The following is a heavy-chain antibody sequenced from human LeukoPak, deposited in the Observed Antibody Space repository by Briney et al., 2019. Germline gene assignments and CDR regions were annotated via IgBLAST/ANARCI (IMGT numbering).Heavy chain of an antibody. CDR3: ARRGYGYSQPDY. CDR1: GYSFTRYW. D-gene: IGHD5-18*01. Sequence: GESLRISCKGSGYSFTRYWIGWVRPMPGKGLEWMGMIYPGDSDTRYSPSFKGQVTISADKSISTAYLQWSSLKASDTAMYYCARRGYGYSQPDYWGQGTLVTVS. J-gene: IGHJ4*02. CDR2: IYPGDSDT. V-gene: IGHV5-51*01.